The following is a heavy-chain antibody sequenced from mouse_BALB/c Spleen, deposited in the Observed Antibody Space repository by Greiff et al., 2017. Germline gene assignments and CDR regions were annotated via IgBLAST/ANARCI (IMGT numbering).Heavy chain of an antibody. CDR2: ISNLAYSI. D-gene: IGHD1-1*01. J-gene: IGHJ2*01. CDR3: ARYYYGSSPYFDY. V-gene: IGHV5-15*02. Sequence: DVHLVESGGGLVQPGGSRKLSCAASGFTFSDYGMAWVRQAPGKGPEWVAFISNLAYSIYYADTVTGRFTISRENAKNTLYLEMSSLRSEDTAMYYCARYYYGSSPYFDYWGQGTTLTVSS. CDR1: GFTFSDYG.